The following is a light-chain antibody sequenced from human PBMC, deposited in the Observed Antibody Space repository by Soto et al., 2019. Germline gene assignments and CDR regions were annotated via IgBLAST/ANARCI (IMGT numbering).Light chain of an antibody. CDR1: QSISSE. CDR2: GAS. J-gene: IGKJ2*01. CDR3: QQGHNWPLT. V-gene: IGKV3-15*01. Sequence: EIVMTQSPATLSVSPGESATLSCRASQSISSELAWYQQKPGQPPRLLIYGASTRATGVPARFTGSGSGSDFTLTLSGLQYEDFAVYKCQQGHNWPLTFCQGTRREI.